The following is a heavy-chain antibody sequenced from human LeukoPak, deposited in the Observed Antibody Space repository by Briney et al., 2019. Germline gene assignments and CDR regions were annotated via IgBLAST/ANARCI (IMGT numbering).Heavy chain of an antibody. CDR3: ARVYGDYESPYYFDY. V-gene: IGHV1-18*01. D-gene: IGHD5-12*01. J-gene: IGHJ4*02. CDR2: ISAYNGNT. CDR1: GYTFTSYG. Sequence: GASVKVSCKASGYTFTSYGISWVRQAPGQGLEWMGWISAYNGNTNYAQKLQGRVTMTTDTSTSTAYMELRSLRSDDTAVYYCARVYGDYESPYYFDYWGQGTLVTVSA.